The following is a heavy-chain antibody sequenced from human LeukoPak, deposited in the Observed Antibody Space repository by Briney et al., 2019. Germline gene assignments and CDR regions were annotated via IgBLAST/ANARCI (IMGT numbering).Heavy chain of an antibody. CDR3: ARETYCYGSGSYSLDY. D-gene: IGHD3-10*01. V-gene: IGHV3-7*01. Sequence: GGSLRLSCAASGFTFSSYWMSWVRQAPGKGLKWVANIKQDGSEKYYVDSVKGRFTISRDNAKNSLYLQMNSLRAEDTAVYYCARETYCYGSGSYSLDYWGQGTLVTVSS. CDR1: GFTFSSYW. CDR2: IKQDGSEK. J-gene: IGHJ4*02.